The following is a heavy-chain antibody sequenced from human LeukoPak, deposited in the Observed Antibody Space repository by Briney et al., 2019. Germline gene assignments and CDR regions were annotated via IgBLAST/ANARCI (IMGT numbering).Heavy chain of an antibody. Sequence: GSSVKVSCKASGGTFNSYAISWVRQAPGQGLEWMGGIIPIFGTANYAQKFQGRVTITADKSTSTAYMELSSLRSEDTAVYYCARDNSIADRGWWFDPWGQGTLVTVSS. V-gene: IGHV1-69*06. J-gene: IGHJ5*02. CDR1: GGTFNSYA. CDR2: IIPIFGTA. D-gene: IGHD4-23*01. CDR3: ARDNSIADRGWWFDP.